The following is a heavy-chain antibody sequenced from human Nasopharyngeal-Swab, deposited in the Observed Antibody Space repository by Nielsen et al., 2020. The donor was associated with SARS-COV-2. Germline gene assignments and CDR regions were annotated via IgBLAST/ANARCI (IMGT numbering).Heavy chain of an antibody. D-gene: IGHD6-19*01. CDR3: ARDLMVGSGWYRHYYYGMDV. CDR2: IIPILGIA. CDR1: GGTFSSYA. J-gene: IGHJ6*02. Sequence: SVKVSCKASGGTFSSYAISWVRQAPRQGLEWMGRIIPILGIANYAQKFQGRVTITADKSTSTAYMELSSLRSEDTAVYYCARDLMVGSGWYRHYYYGMDVWGQGTTVTVSS. V-gene: IGHV1-69*04.